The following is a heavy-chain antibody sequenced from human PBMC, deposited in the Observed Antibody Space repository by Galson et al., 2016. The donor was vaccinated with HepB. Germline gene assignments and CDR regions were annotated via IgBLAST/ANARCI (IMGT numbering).Heavy chain of an antibody. J-gene: IGHJ4*02. V-gene: IGHV5-51*01. D-gene: IGHD4-11*01. CDR3: ARQNYSPPPPPPSRNFDF. Sequence: QSGAEVKKPGESLKISCKVSGYTFTDYWIGWVRQMPGKGLEWMGIIYPDDSDATYSPSFQGQVTFSVDKSISTAYLQWRSLKASDTATYYCARQNYSPPPPPPSRNFDFWGQGTLGTVSS. CDR2: IYPDDSDA. CDR1: GYTFTDYW.